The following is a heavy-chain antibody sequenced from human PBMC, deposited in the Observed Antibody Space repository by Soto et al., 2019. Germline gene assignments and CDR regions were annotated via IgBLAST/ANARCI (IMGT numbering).Heavy chain of an antibody. Sequence: ASVKVSCMASVYTFTSYYMHWVRQAPGQGPEWMGWINPNSGGTNYAQKFHGRVTMTRDTSISTAYMELRRRRSDDTAVYYSASAVVVPAAIYYYYGMDVWGQGTTVTVSS. J-gene: IGHJ6*02. CDR1: VYTFTSYY. CDR2: INPNSGGT. V-gene: IGHV1-2*02. D-gene: IGHD2-2*01. CDR3: ASAVVVPAAIYYYYGMDV.